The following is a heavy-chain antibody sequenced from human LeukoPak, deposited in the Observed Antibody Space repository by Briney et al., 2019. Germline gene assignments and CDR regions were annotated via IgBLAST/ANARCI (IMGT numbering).Heavy chain of an antibody. CDR2: ISSSSSSYSYT. CDR3: PSHQVNDYGDCGI. Sequence: GGSLRLSCAASGFTFSTYSMHWVRQAPGKGLEWVSSISSSSSSYSYTYYADSVKGRFTISRDNAKNALLLQMNSLRAEDTAVYSCPSHQVNDYGDCGIWGQGTMVAVSS. D-gene: IGHD4-17*01. V-gene: IGHV3-21*01. CDR1: GFTFSTYS. J-gene: IGHJ3*02.